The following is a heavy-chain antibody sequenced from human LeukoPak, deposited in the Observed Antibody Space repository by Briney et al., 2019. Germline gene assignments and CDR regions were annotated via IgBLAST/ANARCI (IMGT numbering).Heavy chain of an antibody. CDR3: ARHKGAVANTYWFDP. D-gene: IGHD6-19*01. CDR2: VYYSGST. CDR1: GGSISSSNYY. Sequence: PSETLSLTCTLSGGSISSSNYYWAWIRQPPGKGLEWIGSVYYSGSTYYNPSLKSRVTIFVDTSKNQFFLNLSSVTAADTAVFYCARHKGAVANTYWFDPWGQGTLVTVSS. J-gene: IGHJ5*02. V-gene: IGHV4-39*01.